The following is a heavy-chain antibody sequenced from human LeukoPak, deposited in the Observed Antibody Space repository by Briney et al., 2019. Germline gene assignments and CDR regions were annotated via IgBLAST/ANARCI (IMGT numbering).Heavy chain of an antibody. D-gene: IGHD3-22*01. CDR1: GFTFSSYA. J-gene: IGHJ4*02. CDR3: AGEYYYDSSVLEPGDY. Sequence: GGSLRLSCAASGFTFSSYAMHWVRQAPGKGLEWVAVISYDGSNKYYADSVKGRFTISRDNSKNTLYLQMNSPRAEDTAVYYCAGEYYYDSSVLEPGDYWGQGTLVTVSS. CDR2: ISYDGSNK. V-gene: IGHV3-30-3*01.